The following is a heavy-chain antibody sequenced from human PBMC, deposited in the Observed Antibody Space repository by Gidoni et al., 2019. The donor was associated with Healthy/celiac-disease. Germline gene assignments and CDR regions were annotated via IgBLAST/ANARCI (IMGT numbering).Heavy chain of an antibody. V-gene: IGHV3-33*01. J-gene: IGHJ3*02. CDR3: ARDFGSGSFDAFDI. Sequence: QVQLVESGGGVVQPGRSLRLSCAASGFTFRSYGMHWVRQAPGKGLEWVAVIWYDGSNKYYADSVKGRFTISRDNSKNTLYLQMNSLRAEDTAVYYCARDFGSGSFDAFDIWGQGTMVTVSS. D-gene: IGHD3-10*01. CDR2: IWYDGSNK. CDR1: GFTFRSYG.